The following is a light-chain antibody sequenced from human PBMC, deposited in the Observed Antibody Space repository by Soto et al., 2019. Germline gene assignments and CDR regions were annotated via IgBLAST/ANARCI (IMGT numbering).Light chain of an antibody. CDR3: SSYTSSSTLPLYV. CDR2: DVS. Sequence: QSALTQPASVSGSPGQSITISCTGTSGDVGGYNYVSWYQQHPGKAPKLMIYDVSNRPSGVSNRFSGSKSGNTASLTISGLQAEDEADYYCSSYTSSSTLPLYVFGTGTKVTVL. J-gene: IGLJ1*01. V-gene: IGLV2-14*01. CDR1: SGDVGGYNY.